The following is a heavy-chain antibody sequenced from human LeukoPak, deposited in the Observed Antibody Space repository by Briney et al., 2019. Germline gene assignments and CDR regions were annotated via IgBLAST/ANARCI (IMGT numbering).Heavy chain of an antibody. Sequence: PGGSLRLSCAASGFTFSSYGMHWVRQAPGKGLEWVAVIWYDGSNKYYADSVKGRFTISRDNSKNTLYLQMNSLRAEDTAVYYCAREDYDILTGYYYGMDVWGQGTTVTVSS. CDR1: GFTFSSYG. V-gene: IGHV3-33*08. CDR3: AREDYDILTGYYYGMDV. D-gene: IGHD3-9*01. CDR2: IWYDGSNK. J-gene: IGHJ6*02.